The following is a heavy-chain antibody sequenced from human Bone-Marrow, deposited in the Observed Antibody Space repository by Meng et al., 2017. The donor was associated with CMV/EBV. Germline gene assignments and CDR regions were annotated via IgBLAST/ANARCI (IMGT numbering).Heavy chain of an antibody. CDR2: VNSKNEAT. J-gene: IGHJ4*02. CDR3: VRSSGWSLFDY. Sequence: QVQLVHAGAGMKKPGASVKVTFTSSGFTFSDYYIHWVRPAPGQGLEWMGWVNSKNEATNYARKFQGRVSMTRDTSISTAHMELSRLMSDDTAVYYCVRSSGWSLFDYWGQGTLVTVSS. V-gene: IGHV1-2*02. D-gene: IGHD6-19*01. CDR1: GFTFSDYY.